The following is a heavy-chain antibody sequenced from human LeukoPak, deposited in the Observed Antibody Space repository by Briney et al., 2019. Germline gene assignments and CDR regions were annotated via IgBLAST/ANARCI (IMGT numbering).Heavy chain of an antibody. J-gene: IGHJ5*02. Sequence: SETLSLTCTVSGGSISSYYWSWIRQPPGKGLKWIGYIYYSGSTNYNPSLKSRVTISVDTSKNQFSLKLSSVTAADTAVYYCARVPVFVGGYYYSNWFDPWGQGTLVTVSS. CDR2: IYYSGST. D-gene: IGHD3-22*01. CDR3: ARVPVFVGGYYYSNWFDP. V-gene: IGHV4-59*01. CDR1: GGSISSYY.